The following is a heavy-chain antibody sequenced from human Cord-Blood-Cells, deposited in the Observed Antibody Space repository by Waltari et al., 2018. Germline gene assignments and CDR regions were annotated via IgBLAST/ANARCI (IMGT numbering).Heavy chain of an antibody. J-gene: IGHJ4*02. CDR2: IYYSGST. D-gene: IGHD1-26*01. Sequence: QLQLQQSGPGLVMPSETLSITCTVSGGSISSSSYYWGWIRQPPGKGLEWIGSIYYSGSTCYTPSLRSRVTISVDTSKNQFSLKLSSVTAADTAVYYCARHSGIVGATFDYWGQGTLFTISS. CDR3: ARHSGIVGATFDY. CDR1: GGSISSSSYY. V-gene: IGHV4-39*01.